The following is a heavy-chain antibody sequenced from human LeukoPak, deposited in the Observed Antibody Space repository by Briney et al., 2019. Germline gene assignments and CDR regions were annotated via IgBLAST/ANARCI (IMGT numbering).Heavy chain of an antibody. J-gene: IGHJ5*02. D-gene: IGHD2-2*02. CDR2: ISSSSSYI. Sequence: GGSLRLSCAASGFTFSSYSMNWGRQAPGKGLEWVSSISSSSSYIYYADSVKGRFTISRDNSKSTLYLQMNSLRAEDTAVYYCARAGGYCSSTSCYNNWFDPWGQGTLVTVSS. CDR3: ARAGGYCSSTSCYNNWFDP. V-gene: IGHV3-21*04. CDR1: GFTFSSYS.